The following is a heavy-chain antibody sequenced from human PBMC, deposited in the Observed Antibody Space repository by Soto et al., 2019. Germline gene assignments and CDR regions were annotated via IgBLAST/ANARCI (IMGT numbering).Heavy chain of an antibody. Sequence: ASVKVSCKASGYTFTGYYMHWVRQAPGQGLEWMGWINPNSGGTNYAQKFQGWVTMTRETSISTAYMELSRLRSDDTAVYYCAREVVGSETRESSGWYYFDYWGQGTLVTVSS. J-gene: IGHJ4*02. CDR3: AREVVGSETRESSGWYYFDY. D-gene: IGHD6-19*01. CDR1: GYTFTGYY. V-gene: IGHV1-2*04. CDR2: INPNSGGT.